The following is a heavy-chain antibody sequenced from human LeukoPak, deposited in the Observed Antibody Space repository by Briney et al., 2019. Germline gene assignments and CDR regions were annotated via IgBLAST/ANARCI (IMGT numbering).Heavy chain of an antibody. CDR1: GGSFSGYY. D-gene: IGHD1-26*01. CDR3: ARSQGGSYYY. V-gene: IGHV4-34*01. CDR2: INHSGST. J-gene: IGHJ4*01. Sequence: KTSETLSLTCAVYGGSFSGYYWSWIRQPSGKGLEWIGEINHSGSTNYNPSLKSRVTISVDTSKNQFSLKLSSVTAADTAVYYCARSQGGSYYYWGQGTLVTVSS.